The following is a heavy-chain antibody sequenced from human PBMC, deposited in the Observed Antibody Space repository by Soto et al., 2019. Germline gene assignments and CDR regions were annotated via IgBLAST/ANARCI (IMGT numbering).Heavy chain of an antibody. J-gene: IGHJ6*02. CDR1: GVSISSYY. CDR3: ARDNYYDSSGYYYGRYYYGMDV. V-gene: IGHV4-4*07. Sequence: ETLSRTCPVSGVSISSYYWSWIRQPAGKGLEWSGRIYTSGSTNYNPSLKSRVTMSVDTSKNQFSLKLSSVTDADTDVYYCARDNYYDSSGYYYGRYYYGMDVWGQGTTVTVYS. CDR2: IYTSGST. D-gene: IGHD3-22*01.